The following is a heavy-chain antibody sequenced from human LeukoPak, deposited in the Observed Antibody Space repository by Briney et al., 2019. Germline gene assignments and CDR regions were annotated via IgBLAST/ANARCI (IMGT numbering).Heavy chain of an antibody. CDR1: GYTFNSYG. Sequence: ASVKVSCKASGYTFNSYGISWVRQAPGQGLEWMGWISAYNGNTNYAQKLQGRVTMTTDTSTSTVNMELRSLRSDDTAVYYCARDVNPYYDFWSGHEDFWGQGTLVTVSS. CDR3: ARDVNPYYDFWSGHEDF. D-gene: IGHD3-3*01. CDR2: ISAYNGNT. V-gene: IGHV1-18*01. J-gene: IGHJ4*02.